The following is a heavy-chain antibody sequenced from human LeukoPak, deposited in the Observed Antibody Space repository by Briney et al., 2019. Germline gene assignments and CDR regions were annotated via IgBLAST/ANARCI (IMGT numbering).Heavy chain of an antibody. CDR2: ISYDGSNK. J-gene: IGHJ4*03. D-gene: IGHD3-22*01. CDR1: GFTFSSYA. Sequence: GRSLRLSCAASGFTFSSYAMHWVRQAPGKGLEWVAVISYDGSNKYYADSVKGRFTISRDNSKNTLYLQMNSLRAEDTAVYYCARASDYYDSSGYYQGSYYFDYWGQGTTVTVSS. CDR3: ARASDYYDSSGYYQGSYYFDY. V-gene: IGHV3-30-3*01.